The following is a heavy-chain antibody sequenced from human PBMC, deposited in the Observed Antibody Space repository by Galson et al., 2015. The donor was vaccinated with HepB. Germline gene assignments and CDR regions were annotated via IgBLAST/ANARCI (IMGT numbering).Heavy chain of an antibody. J-gene: IGHJ4*02. V-gene: IGHV3-30*04. CDR2: ISYDGSNK. CDR1: GFTFSSYA. D-gene: IGHD2-21*01. CDR3: AKAYCGGDCYSGGNGIDY. Sequence: SLRLSCAASGFTFSSYAMHWVRQAPGKGLEWVAVISYDGSNKYYADSVKGRFTISRDNSKNTLYLQMNSLRAEDTAVYYCAKAYCGGDCYSGGNGIDYWGQGTLVTVSS.